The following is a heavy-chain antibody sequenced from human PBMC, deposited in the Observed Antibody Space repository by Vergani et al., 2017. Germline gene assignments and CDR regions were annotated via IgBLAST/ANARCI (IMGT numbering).Heavy chain of an antibody. CDR1: GYPFSSNA. CDR2: INTLTANP. CDR3: AREPAEGNWFDS. V-gene: IGHV7-4-1*02. J-gene: IGHJ5*01. Sequence: QVQLVQSASELKKPGASVKLSCKTSGYPFSSNAIHWVRQAPGKRLEWMGWINTLTANPMYSPGFRGRFVFFLDTSVSTATLQINSLHIDYTAVYYCAREPAEGNWFDSWGQGTLVTVSS. D-gene: IGHD2-2*01.